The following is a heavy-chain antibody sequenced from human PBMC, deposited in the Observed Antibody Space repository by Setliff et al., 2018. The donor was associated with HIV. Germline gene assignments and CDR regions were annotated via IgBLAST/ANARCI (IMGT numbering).Heavy chain of an antibody. J-gene: IGHJ4*02. CDR2: INHSGRT. D-gene: IGHD4-17*01. V-gene: IGHV4-34*01. CDR3: ARLRSYGDPKRFFDY. Sequence: SETLSLTCAVYGGSFSGYYWSWIRQPPEKGLEWIGEINHSGRTNYNPSLKSRVTISVDTSKNQFSRKVTSVTAADTALYYCARLRSYGDPKRFFDYWGQGTLVTVSS. CDR1: GGSFSGYY.